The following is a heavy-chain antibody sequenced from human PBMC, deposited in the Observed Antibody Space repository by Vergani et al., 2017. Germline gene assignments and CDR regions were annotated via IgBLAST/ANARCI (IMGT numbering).Heavy chain of an antibody. CDR3: AKDSNYYDSSGLLWGTENQNVYSLDY. CDR1: GGSISSYY. Sequence: QVQLQESGPGLVKPSETLSLTCTVSGGSISSYYWSWIRQPPGKGLEWIGYIYYSGSTNYNPSLKSRVTISVDTSKNQFSLKLSSVTAADTAVYYCAKDSNYYDSSGLLWGTENQNVYSLDYWGQGTLVTVSS. J-gene: IGHJ4*02. D-gene: IGHD3-22*01. V-gene: IGHV4-59*01. CDR2: IYYSGST.